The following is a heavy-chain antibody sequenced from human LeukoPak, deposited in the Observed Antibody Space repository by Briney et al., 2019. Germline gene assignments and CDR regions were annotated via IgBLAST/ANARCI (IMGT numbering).Heavy chain of an antibody. CDR3: AKDWGTRDYGPDY. J-gene: IGHJ4*02. V-gene: IGHV3-30*02. CDR2: IRYDGSNK. D-gene: IGHD4/OR15-4a*01. Sequence: PGGSLRLSCAASGFTFSSYGMHWVRQAPGKGLEWVAFIRYDGSNKYYADSVKGRFTISRDNSKNTLYLQMNSLRAEDTAVYYCAKDWGTRDYGPDYWGQGTLVTVSS. CDR1: GFTFSSYG.